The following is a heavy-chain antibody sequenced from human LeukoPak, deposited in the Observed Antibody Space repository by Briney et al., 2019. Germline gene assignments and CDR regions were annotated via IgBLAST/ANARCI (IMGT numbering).Heavy chain of an antibody. CDR2: ISGSGGST. Sequence: PGGSLRLSCAASGFTFSSYAMSWVRQAPGKGLEWVSAISGSGGSTYYADSVKGRFTISRDNSKNTLYLQMNSLRAGDTAVYYCAKSRESNRYYYYGMDVWGQGTTVTVSS. D-gene: IGHD3-10*01. CDR3: AKSRESNRYYYYGMDV. V-gene: IGHV3-23*01. J-gene: IGHJ6*02. CDR1: GFTFSSYA.